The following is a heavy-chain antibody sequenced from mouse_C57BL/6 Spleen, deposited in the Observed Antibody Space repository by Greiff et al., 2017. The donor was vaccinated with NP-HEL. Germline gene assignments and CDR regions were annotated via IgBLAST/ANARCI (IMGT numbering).Heavy chain of an antibody. CDR2: IYPGSGST. CDR1: GYTFTSYW. V-gene: IGHV1-55*01. Sequence: VQLQQPGAELVKPGASVKMSCKASGYTFTSYWITWVKQRPGQGLEWIGDIYPGSGSTNYNEKFKSKATLTVDTSSSTAYLQLSSLTSEDSAVYYSAEAPYYNNPDLFAYWGQGTLVTVSA. J-gene: IGHJ3*01. D-gene: IGHD2-5*01. CDR3: AEAPYYNNPDLFAY.